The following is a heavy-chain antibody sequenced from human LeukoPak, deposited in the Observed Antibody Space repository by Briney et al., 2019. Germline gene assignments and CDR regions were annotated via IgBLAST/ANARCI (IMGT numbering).Heavy chain of an antibody. CDR3: ASFSLLPAAIHSSYFQH. CDR1: GYTFTGYY. V-gene: IGHV1-2*02. J-gene: IGHJ1*01. CDR2: INPNSGGT. D-gene: IGHD2-2*01. Sequence: ASVKVSCKASGYTFTGYYMHWVRQAPGQGLEWMGWINPNSGGTNYAQKFQGRVTMTRDTSISTAYMELSRLRSDDTAVYYCASFSLLPAAIHSSYFQHWGQGTLVTVSS.